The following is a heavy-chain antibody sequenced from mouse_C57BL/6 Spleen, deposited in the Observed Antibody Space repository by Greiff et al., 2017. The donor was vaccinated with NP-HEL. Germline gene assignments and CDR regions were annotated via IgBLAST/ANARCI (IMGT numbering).Heavy chain of an antibody. Sequence: EVQLQHSGPELVKPGASVKMSCKASGYTFTDYNMHWVKQSHGKSLEWIGYINPNNGGTSYNQKFKGKATLTVNKSSSTAYMELRSLTSEDSAVYYCARDGVVAHYFDYWGQGTTLTVSS. J-gene: IGHJ2*01. D-gene: IGHD1-1*01. CDR3: ARDGVVAHYFDY. V-gene: IGHV1-22*01. CDR1: GYTFTDYN. CDR2: INPNNGGT.